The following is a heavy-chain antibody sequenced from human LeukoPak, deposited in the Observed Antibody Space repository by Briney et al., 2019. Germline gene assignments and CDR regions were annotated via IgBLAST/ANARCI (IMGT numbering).Heavy chain of an antibody. CDR3: ARDGQWLVSYY. J-gene: IGHJ4*02. V-gene: IGHV7-4-1*02. Sequence: GASVKLSCKASGYTFTSYAMSWVCQALGQGLEWMGWINTNTGNPTYAQGFTGRFVFSLDTSVSTAYLQISSLKAEDTAVYYCARDGQWLVSYYWGQGTLVTVSS. CDR1: GYTFTSYA. D-gene: IGHD6-19*01. CDR2: INTNTGNP.